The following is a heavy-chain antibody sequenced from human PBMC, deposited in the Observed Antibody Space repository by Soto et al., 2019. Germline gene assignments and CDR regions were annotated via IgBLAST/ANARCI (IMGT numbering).Heavy chain of an antibody. J-gene: IGHJ4*02. CDR2: INPSGGST. CDR1: GYTFTSYY. D-gene: IGHD2-2*01. CDR3: ARDPGCSSTSCYAFDY. Sequence: QVQLVQSGAEVKKPGASVKVSCKASGYTFTSYYMHWVRQAPGQGLEWMGIINPSGGSTSYAQKFQGRVTMTRDTSTSTVYMELSSLRSEDTAVYYCARDPGCSSTSCYAFDYWGQGTLVTVSS. V-gene: IGHV1-46*03.